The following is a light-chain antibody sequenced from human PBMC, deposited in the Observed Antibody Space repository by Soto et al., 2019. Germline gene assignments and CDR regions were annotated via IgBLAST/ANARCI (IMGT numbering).Light chain of an antibody. V-gene: IGLV2-14*01. CDR2: EVS. CDR1: SSDVGGYNY. J-gene: IGLJ1*01. Sequence: QSALTQPASVSGSLGQSITISFTGTSSDVGGYNYVSWYQQHPGKAPKLMIFEVSNRPSGVSNRFSGSKSGNTASLTISGLQAEDEADYYCSSYRSSTTLEVFGTGTKVTVL. CDR3: SSYRSSTTLEV.